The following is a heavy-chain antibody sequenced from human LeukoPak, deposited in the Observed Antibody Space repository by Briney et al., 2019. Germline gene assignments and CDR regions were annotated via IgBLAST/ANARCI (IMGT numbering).Heavy chain of an antibody. CDR3: ARFRYSGSYYFDY. Sequence: GGSLRLSCAASGFTFSSYWIHWVRQAPGKGQVWVSRINTDGSTTTYADPVKGRFTISRDNAKNTLYLQMNSLRAEDTAVYYCARFRYSGSYYFDYWAQGTLVTVSS. CDR2: INTDGSTT. D-gene: IGHD1-26*01. CDR1: GFTFSSYW. J-gene: IGHJ4*02. V-gene: IGHV3-74*01.